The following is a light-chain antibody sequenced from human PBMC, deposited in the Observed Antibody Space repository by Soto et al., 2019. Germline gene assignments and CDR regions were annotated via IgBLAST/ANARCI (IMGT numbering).Light chain of an antibody. V-gene: IGKV2-28*01. J-gene: IGKJ1*01. CDR2: LGS. Sequence: DIVMTQSPLSLPVTPGEPASISCRSSQSLLHSNGYNYLDWYLQKPGQSPQLLSYLGSNRASGVHDRFSGSGSGTDFTLKISRVEAEDVGVYYGMQALQTPRTFGQGTKVEIK. CDR1: QSLLHSNGYNY. CDR3: MQALQTPRT.